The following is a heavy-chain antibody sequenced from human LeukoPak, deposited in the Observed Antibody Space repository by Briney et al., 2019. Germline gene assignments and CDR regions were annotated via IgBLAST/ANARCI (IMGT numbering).Heavy chain of an antibody. D-gene: IGHD3-3*01. CDR2: MSDIGPNT. Sequence: PGGPLTLSCAASGFTVTEYAMTWIRQSPGKELEWVSSMSDIGPNTYYAASVKGRFTISRDTSKNTLLLQMNSLRADDTALYFCARRLSLRFDAFAVWGPGTVVTVSS. V-gene: IGHV3-23*01. CDR1: GFTVTEYA. CDR3: ARRLSLRFDAFAV. J-gene: IGHJ3*01.